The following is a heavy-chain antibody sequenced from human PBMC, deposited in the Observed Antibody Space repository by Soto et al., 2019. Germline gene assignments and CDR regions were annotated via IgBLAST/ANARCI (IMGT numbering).Heavy chain of an antibody. D-gene: IGHD2-2*01. CDR1: GGTFSSDA. J-gene: IGHJ4*02. Sequence: QVQLVQSGAAVKKPGSSVKVSCKASGGTFSSDAISWVRQAPGQGLEWMGRIIPILDIANYAQKFQGRVTITADKSTSTAFMELSSLRNEDTAVYYCARHHCSSTTCHASDYWGQGTLVTVSS. CDR3: ARHHCSSTTCHASDY. CDR2: IIPILDIA. V-gene: IGHV1-69*02.